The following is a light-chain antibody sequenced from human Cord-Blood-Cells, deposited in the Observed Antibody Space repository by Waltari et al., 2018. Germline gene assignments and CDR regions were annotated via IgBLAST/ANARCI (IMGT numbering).Light chain of an antibody. Sequence: GERATLSCRASQSVSSSYLAWYQQKPGQAPRLLIYGASSRATGIPDRFSGSGSGTDFTLTISRLEPEDFAVYYCQQYGSSPPFTFGPVTKVDIK. V-gene: IGKV3-20*01. CDR2: GAS. CDR3: QQYGSSPPFT. CDR1: QSVSSSY. J-gene: IGKJ3*01.